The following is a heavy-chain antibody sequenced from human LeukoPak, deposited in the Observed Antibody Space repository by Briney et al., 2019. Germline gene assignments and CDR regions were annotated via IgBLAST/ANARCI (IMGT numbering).Heavy chain of an antibody. V-gene: IGHV6-1*01. CDR1: GDSVSSNSAA. CDR2: TYYRSKRYH. D-gene: IGHD6-19*01. CDR3: TRVQDTSGWFDY. J-gene: IGHJ5*01. Sequence: SQTLSLTCAISGDSVSSNSAAWNWIRQSPSRGLEWLGRTYYRSKRYHDYAVSVKSRIAINPDTSKNQVSLQLNSVTPEDTAVYYCTRVQDTSGWFDYWGQGTLVAVSS.